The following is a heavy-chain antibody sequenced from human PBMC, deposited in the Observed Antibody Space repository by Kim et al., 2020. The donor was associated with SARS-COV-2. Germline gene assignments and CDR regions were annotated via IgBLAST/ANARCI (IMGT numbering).Heavy chain of an antibody. V-gene: IGHV3-11*06. CDR3: GFARSGYYGDGFDY. Sequence: AASVKGRFTISRDNAKNSLYLQMNSLRAEDTAVYYCGFARSGYYGDGFDYWGQGTLVTVSS. D-gene: IGHD3-3*01. J-gene: IGHJ4*02.